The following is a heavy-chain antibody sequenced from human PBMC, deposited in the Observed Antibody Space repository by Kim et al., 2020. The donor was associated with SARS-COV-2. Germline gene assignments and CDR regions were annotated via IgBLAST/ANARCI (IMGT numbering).Heavy chain of an antibody. CDR2: IGVGGCT. CDR1: GFPVSNSG. D-gene: IGHD1-26*01. V-gene: IGHV3-23*01. J-gene: IGHJ4*03. CDR3: SKERVGIRWGSYIEY. Sequence: GGSLRLSCPASGFPVSNSGMAWVRQAPGKGKEWVSAIGVGGCTFYQASVRGGCIIFREDSAKNLHLQMNSLRAEDTAIFYCSKERVGIRWGSYIEYWG.